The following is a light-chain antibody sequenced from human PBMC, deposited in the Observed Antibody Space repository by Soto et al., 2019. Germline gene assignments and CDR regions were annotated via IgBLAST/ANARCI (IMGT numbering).Light chain of an antibody. J-gene: IGLJ2*01. V-gene: IGLV2-8*01. CDR1: SSDVGGYNY. CDR3: SSYGGSDNVV. CDR2: EVS. Sequence: QSALTQPPSASGSPGQSVTISCTGTSSDVGGYNYVSWYQQHPGKAPKLMIYEVSQRPSGVPDRFSGSKSGNTASLTVSGLQDEDEADYCCSSYGGSDNVVFGGGTKLTVL.